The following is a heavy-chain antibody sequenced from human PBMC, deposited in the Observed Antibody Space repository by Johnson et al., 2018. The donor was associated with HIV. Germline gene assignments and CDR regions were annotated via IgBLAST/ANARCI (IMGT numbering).Heavy chain of an antibody. V-gene: IGHV3-74*01. CDR3: AKDKFMFLDNPVDAFDV. CDR1: GFTFSSYW. Sequence: VQLVESGGGLVQPGGSLRLSCAASGFTFSSYWMHWVRQAPGKGLVWVSRINSDGSSTSYADSVKGRFTISRDNSNNTLFLQMNSLRADDTGVYYCAKDKFMFLDNPVDAFDVWGQGTMVTFSS. J-gene: IGHJ3*01. D-gene: IGHD3/OR15-3a*01. CDR2: INSDGSST.